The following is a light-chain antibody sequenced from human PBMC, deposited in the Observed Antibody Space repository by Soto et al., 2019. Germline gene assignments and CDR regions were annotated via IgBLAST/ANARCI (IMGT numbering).Light chain of an antibody. J-gene: IGKJ1*01. CDR3: HQYNSYWT. Sequence: DIQMTQSPSTLSASIGDRVTITCRASQSISSWLAWYQQKPGKAPKLLIYKASSLQSGVPSRFSGSGSGTEFTLTISSLQPDDFETYDCHQYNSYWTFGEGTNVDIK. V-gene: IGKV1-5*03. CDR2: KAS. CDR1: QSISSW.